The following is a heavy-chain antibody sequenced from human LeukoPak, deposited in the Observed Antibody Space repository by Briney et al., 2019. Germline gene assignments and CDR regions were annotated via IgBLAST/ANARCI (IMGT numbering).Heavy chain of an antibody. J-gene: IGHJ4*02. CDR3: ARTYYYESSGWKPDY. D-gene: IGHD3-22*01. CDR2: ITKAHGGTT. Sequence: GGTLRLSCTASGFTFGDYAVTWFRQAPGKGLEWTAFITKAHGGTTEYAASVKGRFTISRDDSETIAYLQMNSLKTEDTAMYYCARTYYYESSGWKPDYWGQGTLVTVSS. CDR1: GFTFGDYA. V-gene: IGHV3-49*03.